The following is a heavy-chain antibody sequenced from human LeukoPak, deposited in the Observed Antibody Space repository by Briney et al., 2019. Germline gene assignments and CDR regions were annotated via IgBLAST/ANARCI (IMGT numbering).Heavy chain of an antibody. CDR2: MNPNSGNT. CDR1: GYTFTSYD. CDR3: ARGGSGSYYFGWFDP. J-gene: IGHJ5*02. V-gene: IGHV1-8*01. D-gene: IGHD3-10*01. Sequence: ASVKVSCKASGYTFTSYDINWVRQATGQGLEWMGWMNPNSGNTGYAQKFQGRVTMTRNTSISTAYMELSSLRSDDTAVYYCARGGSGSYYFGWFDPWGQGTLVTVSS.